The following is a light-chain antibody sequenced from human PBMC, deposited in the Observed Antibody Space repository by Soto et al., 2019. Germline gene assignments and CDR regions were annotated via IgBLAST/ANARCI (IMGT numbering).Light chain of an antibody. CDR2: GAS. J-gene: IGKJ2*01. V-gene: IGKV3-20*01. Sequence: EMVLTQSPGTLSLSPGERATLSCRASQSVSSTYLAWYQQKPGQAPRLLLYGASIRDTGIPERFSGSGSGTDFTLTISRLEPEDFAVYYCQQYGSSHPYTFGQGTKLEIK. CDR1: QSVSSTY. CDR3: QQYGSSHPYT.